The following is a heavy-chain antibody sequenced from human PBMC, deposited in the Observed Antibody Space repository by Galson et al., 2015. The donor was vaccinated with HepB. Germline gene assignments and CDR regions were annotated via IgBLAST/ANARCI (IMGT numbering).Heavy chain of an antibody. J-gene: IGHJ4*02. V-gene: IGHV4-59*01. CDR2: NSHSGGS. CDR1: GGSIRNDY. CDR3: ARSYGQGYYLDS. Sequence: SETLSLTCTVSGGSIRNDYWNWTRQAPGKGLEWIGYNSHSGGSNYNPSLRSRVTVSVDTSKNQFSLKLNSMTAADRAIYYCARSYGQGYYLDSWGQGTLVTVSS. D-gene: IGHD3-16*01.